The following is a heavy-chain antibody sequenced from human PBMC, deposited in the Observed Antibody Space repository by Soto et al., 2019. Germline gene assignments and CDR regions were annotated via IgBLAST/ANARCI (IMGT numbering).Heavy chain of an antibody. CDR3: ARQRMGYVPRSPGADY. V-gene: IGHV4-39*01. Sequence: SETLSLTCTVSGGSISSSSYYWGWIRQPPGEGLEWIGSIYYSGSTYYNPSLKSRVTISVDTSKNQFSLKLSSVTAADTAVYYCARQRMGYVPRSPGADYWGQGTLVTVSS. D-gene: IGHD1-26*01. J-gene: IGHJ4*02. CDR1: GGSISSSSYY. CDR2: IYYSGST.